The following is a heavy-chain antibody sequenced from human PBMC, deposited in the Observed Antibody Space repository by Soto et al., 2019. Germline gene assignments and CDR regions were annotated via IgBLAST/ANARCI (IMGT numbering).Heavy chain of an antibody. V-gene: IGHV4-30-4*01. Sequence: SETLSLTCSVSGDYIHVGGYYFTCIRQRPGKGLEWMGYIYYTGKTYYNPSLESRLTMSVDRSKNQFSLRLTSVTAADTAVYFCGRDLTSNANCIDPWGRGTLVTVSS. J-gene: IGHJ5*02. CDR1: GDYIHVGGYY. CDR3: GRDLTSNANCIDP. CDR2: IYYTGKT. D-gene: IGHD2-2*01.